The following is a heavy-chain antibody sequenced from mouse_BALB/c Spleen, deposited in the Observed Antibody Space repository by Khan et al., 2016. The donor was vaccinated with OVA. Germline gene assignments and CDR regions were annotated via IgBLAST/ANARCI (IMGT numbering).Heavy chain of an antibody. CDR2: IWSDGST. V-gene: IGHV2-6-1*01. J-gene: IGHJ4*01. Sequence: QVQLKESGPGLVAPSQILSITCTISGFSLTNYGVHWVRQPPGKGLEWLVVIWSDGSTTYNSALKSRLTISKDNSKSQVFLKVNSLQTDDTAMYFCARQPYYHYNIMDYWGQGTSVTVSS. D-gene: IGHD2-4*01. CDR1: GFSLTNYG. CDR3: ARQPYYHYNIMDY.